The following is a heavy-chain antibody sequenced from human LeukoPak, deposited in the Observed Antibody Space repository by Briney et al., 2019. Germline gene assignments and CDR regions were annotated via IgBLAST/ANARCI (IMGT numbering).Heavy chain of an antibody. CDR3: ASRMEDAFDI. Sequence: SVTVSFKASGGTFINYAISWVRQAPGQGREWMGRIIPILGIANYAQKFQGRVTITADKSTSTAYMELSSLRSEDTAVYYCASRMEDAFDIWGQGTMVTVSS. D-gene: IGHD1-14*01. J-gene: IGHJ3*02. V-gene: IGHV1-69*04. CDR2: IIPILGIA. CDR1: GGTFINYA.